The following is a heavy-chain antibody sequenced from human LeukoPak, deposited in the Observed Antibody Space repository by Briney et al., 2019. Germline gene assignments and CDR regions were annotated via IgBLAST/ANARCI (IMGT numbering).Heavy chain of an antibody. J-gene: IGHJ5*02. D-gene: IGHD2-21*02. Sequence: GGSLRLSCAASGFTFSSYAMSWVRQSPGKGLEGVSAMSGSCGSTYYADSVKGRFTISRDNSTNTLYLQMNSLRAQATAVYYCAKAPNCGGDCYWFDPWGQGTLVTVSS. CDR1: GFTFSSYA. V-gene: IGHV3-23*01. CDR2: MSGSCGST. CDR3: AKAPNCGGDCYWFDP.